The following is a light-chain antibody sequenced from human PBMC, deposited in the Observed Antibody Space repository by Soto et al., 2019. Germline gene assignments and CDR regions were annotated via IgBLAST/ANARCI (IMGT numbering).Light chain of an antibody. Sequence: QSVLTQPPSVSGAPGQRVTISCTGNSSNIGPGYVVHWYQQLPGTAPKVLIYGNNNRPSGVPDRFSASKSDTSASLAITGIQAEDEADYYCQSYDSSLGVVFGGGTKVTVL. J-gene: IGLJ2*01. CDR2: GNN. V-gene: IGLV1-40*01. CDR3: QSYDSSLGVV. CDR1: SSNIGPGYV.